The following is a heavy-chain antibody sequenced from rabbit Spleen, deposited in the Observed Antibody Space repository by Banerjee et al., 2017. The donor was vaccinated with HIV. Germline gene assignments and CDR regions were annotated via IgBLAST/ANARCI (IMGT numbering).Heavy chain of an antibody. D-gene: IGHD8-1*01. CDR3: ATIDNSYYSYFNL. CDR1: GFSFSSSYW. Sequence: EEAGGGLVQPGGSLKLSCTASGFSFSSSYWICWVRQAPGKGLEWIACIYAGSSGSSYYASWAKGRFTISKTSSTTVSLQMTSLTAADTATYFCATIDNSYYSYFNLWGPGTLVTVS. CDR2: IYAGSSGSS. J-gene: IGHJ4*01. V-gene: IGHV1S45*01.